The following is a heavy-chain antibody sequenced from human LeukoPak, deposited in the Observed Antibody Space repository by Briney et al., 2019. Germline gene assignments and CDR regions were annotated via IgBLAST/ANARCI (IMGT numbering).Heavy chain of an antibody. Sequence: GGSLRLSCAAAKFTFSSYNMNWVRQAPGKGLEWVSYISSSGDSIYYADSVKGRFTISRDNAKNSLYLQMNSLRAEDTAVYYCAREIASNGSGYYGMDVWGQGTTVTVSS. CDR3: AREIASNGSGYYGMDV. D-gene: IGHD3-10*01. V-gene: IGHV3-48*04. J-gene: IGHJ6*02. CDR2: ISSSGDSI. CDR1: KFTFSSYN.